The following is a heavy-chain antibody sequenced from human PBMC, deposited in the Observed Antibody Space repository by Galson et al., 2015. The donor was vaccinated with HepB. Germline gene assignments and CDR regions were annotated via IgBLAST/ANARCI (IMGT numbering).Heavy chain of an antibody. J-gene: IGHJ4*02. V-gene: IGHV3-74*01. CDR2: INSDGSST. D-gene: IGHD6-19*01. CDR3: ARLGPRIAVANSN. Sequence: SLRLSCAASGFTFSSYWMHWVRQAPGKGLVWVSRINSDGSSTSYADSVKGRFTISRDNAKNTLYLQMNSLRAEDTAVYYCARLGPRIAVANSNWGQGALVTVSS. CDR1: GFTFSSYW.